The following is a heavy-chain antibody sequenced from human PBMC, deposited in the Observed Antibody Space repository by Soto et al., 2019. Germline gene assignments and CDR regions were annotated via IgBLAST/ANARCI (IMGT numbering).Heavy chain of an antibody. J-gene: IGHJ4*02. CDR3: ARHPGALQQLEVFDY. CDR2: IYYSGST. D-gene: IGHD6-13*01. CDR1: GGSISSYY. Sequence: SETLSLTCTVSGGSISSYYWSWIRQPPGKGLEWIGYIYYSGSTNYNPSLKSRVTISVDTSKNQFSLKLSSVTAADTAVYYCARHPGALQQLEVFDYWGQGTLVTVSS. V-gene: IGHV4-59*08.